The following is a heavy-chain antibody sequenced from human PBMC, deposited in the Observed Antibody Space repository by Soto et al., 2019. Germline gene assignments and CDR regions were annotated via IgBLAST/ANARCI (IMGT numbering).Heavy chain of an antibody. V-gene: IGHV1-8*01. CDR1: GYTFTSYD. D-gene: IGHD3-3*01. J-gene: IGHJ6*03. CDR3: ARDLEYYDFWSGYKSYYMDV. CDR2: MNPNSGNT. Sequence: AASVKVSCKASGYTFTSYDINWVRQATGQGLEWMGWMNPNSGNTGYAQKLQGRVTMTRNTSISTAYMELSSLRSEDTAVYYFARDLEYYDFWSGYKSYYMDVWGKGTTVTVSS.